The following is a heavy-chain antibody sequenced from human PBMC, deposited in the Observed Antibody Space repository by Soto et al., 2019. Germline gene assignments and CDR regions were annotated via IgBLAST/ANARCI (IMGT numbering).Heavy chain of an antibody. J-gene: IGHJ5*02. Sequence: GGSLRLSCAASGFTFSSYSMNWVRQAPGKGLEWVSYISSSSSTIYYADSVKGRFPISRDNAKNSLYLQMNSLRAEDTAVYYCARRGVEDIVVVVAAHNWFDPWGQGTLVTVSS. V-gene: IGHV3-48*01. CDR3: ARRGVEDIVVVVAAHNWFDP. CDR2: ISSSSSTI. D-gene: IGHD2-15*01. CDR1: GFTFSSYS.